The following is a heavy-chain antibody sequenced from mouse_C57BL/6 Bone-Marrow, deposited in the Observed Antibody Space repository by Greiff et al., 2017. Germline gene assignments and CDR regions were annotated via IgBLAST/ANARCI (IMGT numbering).Heavy chain of an antibody. D-gene: IGHD1-1*01. J-gene: IGHJ4*01. V-gene: IGHV1-55*01. CDR3: ARSDYYSSPYYAMDY. CDR1: GYTFTSYW. Sequence: QVQLQQPGAELVKPGASVKMSCKASGYTFTSYWITWVKQRPGQGLEWIGDIYPGSGSTNYNEKFKSKATLTVDTSSSTAYMQLSGLTSEDSAVYYCARSDYYSSPYYAMDYWGQGTSVTVSS. CDR2: IYPGSGST.